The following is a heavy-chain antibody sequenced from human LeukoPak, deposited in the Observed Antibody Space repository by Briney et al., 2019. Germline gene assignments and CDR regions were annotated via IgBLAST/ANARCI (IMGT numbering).Heavy chain of an antibody. CDR2: ISSSSSYI. J-gene: IGHJ4*02. Sequence: GGTLRLSCAASGFTFSSYGMSWVRQAPGKGLEWVSSISSSSSYIYYADSVKGRFTISRDNAKNSLYLQMNSLRAEDTAVYYCARTPKYCTNGVCFTFDYWGQGTLVTVSS. D-gene: IGHD2-8*01. CDR3: ARTPKYCTNGVCFTFDY. CDR1: GFTFSSYG. V-gene: IGHV3-21*01.